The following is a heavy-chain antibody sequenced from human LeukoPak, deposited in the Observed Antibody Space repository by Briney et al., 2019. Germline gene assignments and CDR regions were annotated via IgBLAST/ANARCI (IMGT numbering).Heavy chain of an antibody. CDR2: ISAYNGNT. CDR1: GYTFTGYY. D-gene: IGHD5-24*01. V-gene: IGHV1-18*04. CDR3: ARAAGGRDGYNY. J-gene: IGHJ4*02. Sequence: ASVKVSCKASGYTFTGYYMDWVRQAPGHGLEWMGWISAYNGNTNYAQKLQGRVTMTTDTSTSTAYMELRSLRSDDTAVYYCARAAGGRDGYNYWGQGTLVTVSS.